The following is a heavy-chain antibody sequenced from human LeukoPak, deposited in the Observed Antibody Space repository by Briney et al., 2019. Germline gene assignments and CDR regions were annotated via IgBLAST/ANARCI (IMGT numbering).Heavy chain of an antibody. J-gene: IGHJ4*02. D-gene: IGHD6-19*01. CDR1: GFTFSSYA. V-gene: IGHV3-30*04. CDR3: ARDLGVAVAMDY. CDR2: ISYDGSNK. Sequence: GGSLRLSCAASGFTFSSYATHWVRQAPGKGLEWVAVISYDGSNKYYADSVKGRFTISRDNSKNTLYLQMNSLRAEDTAVYYCARDLGVAVAMDYWGQGTLVTVSS.